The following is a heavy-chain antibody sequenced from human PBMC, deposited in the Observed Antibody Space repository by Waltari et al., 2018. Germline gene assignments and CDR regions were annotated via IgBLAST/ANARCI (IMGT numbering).Heavy chain of an antibody. D-gene: IGHD3-16*02. CDR3: ARVRRGIWGSYHYAFDI. V-gene: IGHV5-51*01. CDR2: IYPGDSDT. J-gene: IGHJ3*02. CDR1: GYSLTIYW. Sequence: EVQLVQSGAEVKQPGECLKISCKGSGYSLTIYWISWVLLMPGKGLEWMGIIYPGDSDTRYSPSFQGQVTISADKSISTAYLQWSSLKASDTAMYYCARVRRGIWGSYHYAFDIWGQGTMVTVSS.